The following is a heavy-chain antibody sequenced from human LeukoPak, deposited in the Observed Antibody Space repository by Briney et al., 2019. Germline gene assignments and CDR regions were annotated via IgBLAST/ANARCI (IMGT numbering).Heavy chain of an antibody. Sequence: SETLSLTCTVSGGSISSYYWSWIRQPPGKGLEWIGYIYYSGSTNYNPSLKSRVTISVDTSKNQFSLKLSSVTAADTAVYYCARHIAARWWFNPWGQGTLVTVSS. CDR3: ARHIAARWWFNP. CDR2: IYYSGST. CDR1: GGSISSYY. J-gene: IGHJ5*02. V-gene: IGHV4-59*01. D-gene: IGHD6-6*01.